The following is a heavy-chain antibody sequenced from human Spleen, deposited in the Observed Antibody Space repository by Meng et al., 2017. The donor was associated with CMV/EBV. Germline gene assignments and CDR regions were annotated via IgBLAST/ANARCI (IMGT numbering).Heavy chain of an antibody. CDR2: IHSSGST. CDR1: GGSVSRGSNY. CDR3: ARDTRGVSPADYSYAMDV. D-gene: IGHD3-10*01. Sequence: GSLRLSCTVSGGSVSRGSNYWSWIRQPPGKGLEWIGYIHSSGSTNYNPSLRSRVTLSLDTSKNQFSLKLSSVTAADTAMYYCARDTRGVSPADYSYAMDVWGQGTTVTVSS. J-gene: IGHJ6*02. V-gene: IGHV4-61*01.